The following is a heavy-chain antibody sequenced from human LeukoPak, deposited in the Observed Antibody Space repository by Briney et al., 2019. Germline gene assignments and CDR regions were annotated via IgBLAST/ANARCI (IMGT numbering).Heavy chain of an antibody. D-gene: IGHD6-25*01. CDR1: GFTVSTNY. J-gene: IGHJ3*02. V-gene: IGHV3-53*01. Sequence: GGSLRLSCTASGFTVSTNYMSWVRQAPGKELEWVSIFYTSGSTYYTDSVKGRFTISRDSSKNTVYLQMDSLRAEDTAVYYCARAGQRLPHDAFDIWGQGTTVTVSS. CDR2: FYTSGST. CDR3: ARAGQRLPHDAFDI.